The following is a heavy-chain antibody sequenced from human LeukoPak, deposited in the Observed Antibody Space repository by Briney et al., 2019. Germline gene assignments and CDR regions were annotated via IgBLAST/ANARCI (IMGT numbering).Heavy chain of an antibody. Sequence: ASVKVSSKASGGTFSSYTISWVRQAPGQGLEWMGRIIPILGIANYAQKFRGRVTITADKSTSTAYMELSSLRSEDTAVYYCAPHIPDDYSNYHFDYWGQGTLVTVSS. CDR3: APHIPDDYSNYHFDY. D-gene: IGHD4-11*01. V-gene: IGHV1-69*02. CDR2: IIPILGIA. J-gene: IGHJ4*02. CDR1: GGTFSSYT.